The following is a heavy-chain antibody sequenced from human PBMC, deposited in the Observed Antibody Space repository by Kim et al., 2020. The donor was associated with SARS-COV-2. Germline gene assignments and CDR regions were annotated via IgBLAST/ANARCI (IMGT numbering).Heavy chain of an antibody. V-gene: IGHV3-21*01. CDR2: ISSSSSNI. CDR1: GFTFSSYS. CDR3: ARDATYYYDSSGA. Sequence: GGSLRLSCAASGFTFSSYSMNWVRQAPGKGLEWVSSISSSSSNIYYADSVKGRFTISRDNAKNSLYLQMNSLRAEDTAVYYCARDATYYYDSSGAWGQGTLVTVSS. D-gene: IGHD3-22*01. J-gene: IGHJ5*02.